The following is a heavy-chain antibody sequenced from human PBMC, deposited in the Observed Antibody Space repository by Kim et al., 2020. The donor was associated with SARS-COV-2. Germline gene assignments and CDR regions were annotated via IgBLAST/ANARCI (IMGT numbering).Heavy chain of an antibody. CDR1: GYTFTSYG. Sequence: ASVKVSCKASGYTFTSYGISWVRQAPGQGLEWMGWISAYNGNTNYAQKLQGRVTMTTDTSTSTAYMELRSLRSDDTAVYYCARDVGLVLIMITFGGVSPYCDYWGEGTLVTVSS. V-gene: IGHV1-18*04. CDR3: ARDVGLVLIMITFGGVSPYCDY. CDR2: ISAYNGNT. D-gene: IGHD3-16*01. J-gene: IGHJ4*02.